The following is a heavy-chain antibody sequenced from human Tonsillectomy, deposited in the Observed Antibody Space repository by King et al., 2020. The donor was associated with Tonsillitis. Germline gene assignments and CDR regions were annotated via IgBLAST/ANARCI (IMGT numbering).Heavy chain of an antibody. Sequence: QVQLQESGPGLVKPSETLSLICTVSGGSISRYYWSWILQPPGKGLEWIGYISYSGSTNYNPSLKSRVTISVDTSKNQFSLKLGSVTAADTAVYYCARRWGTAMVTHWYFDLWGRGTLVTVSS. V-gene: IGHV4-59*08. J-gene: IGHJ2*01. D-gene: IGHD5-18*01. CDR3: ARRWGTAMVTHWYFDL. CDR2: ISYSGST. CDR1: GGSISRYY.